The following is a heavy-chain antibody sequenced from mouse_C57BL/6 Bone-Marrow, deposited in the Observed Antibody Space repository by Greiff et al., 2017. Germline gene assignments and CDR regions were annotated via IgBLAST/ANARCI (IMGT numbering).Heavy chain of an antibody. CDR3: ARDGYYDSSWYFDV. Sequence: VQLLQPGAELVMPGASVKLSCTASGFTFTSYWMHWVKQTPGQGLEWIGEIGPSDSYTNSKQKLKGKSTLTVDKSSSTACMQLSSLTSEDTAVYYCARDGYYDSSWYFDVWGTGTTVTVSS. V-gene: IGHV1-69*01. CDR2: IGPSDSYT. D-gene: IGHD1-1*01. CDR1: GFTFTSYW. J-gene: IGHJ1*03.